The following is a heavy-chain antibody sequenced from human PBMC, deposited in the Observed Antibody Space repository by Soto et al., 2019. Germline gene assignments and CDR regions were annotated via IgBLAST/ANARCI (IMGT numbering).Heavy chain of an antibody. CDR2: MNPNSGNT. CDR1: GYTFTSYD. CDR3: ARGRAPSDTAMAPLVDY. V-gene: IGHV1-8*01. Sequence: ASVKVSCKASGYTFTSYDINWVRQATGQGLEWMGWMNPNSGNTGYAQKFQGRVTMTRNTSISTAYMELSSLRSEDTAVYYGARGRAPSDTAMAPLVDYWGQGTLVTVSS. D-gene: IGHD5-18*01. J-gene: IGHJ4*02.